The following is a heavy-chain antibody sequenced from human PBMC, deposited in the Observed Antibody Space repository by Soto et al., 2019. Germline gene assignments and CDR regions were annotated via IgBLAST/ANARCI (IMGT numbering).Heavy chain of an antibody. J-gene: IGHJ4*02. Sequence: SVKVSCKASGGTFSSDAISWVRQAPGQGLEWMGGIIPILGATNYAQKFQGRVTITADESTSTAYMDLSSLRSEDTAVYYCARGEGESSGDYGVADWGQGTLVTVSS. V-gene: IGHV1-69*13. CDR3: ARGEGESSGDYGVAD. D-gene: IGHD3-22*01. CDR1: GGTFSSDA. CDR2: IIPILGAT.